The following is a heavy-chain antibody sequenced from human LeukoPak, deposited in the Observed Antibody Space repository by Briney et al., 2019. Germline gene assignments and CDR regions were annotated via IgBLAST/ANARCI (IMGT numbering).Heavy chain of an antibody. V-gene: IGHV3-7*05. CDR1: GFTFSKYW. CDR3: ATERGNYFEY. Sequence: PGGSLRLSCAASGFTFSKYWMSWVRQAPGKGLEWVANVRQDGSEKYYVDSVKGRFINSRDNAKNLLYLQMNSLRAEDTAVYYCATERGNYFEYWGQGTLVTVS. D-gene: IGHD3-10*01. CDR2: VRQDGSEK. J-gene: IGHJ4*02.